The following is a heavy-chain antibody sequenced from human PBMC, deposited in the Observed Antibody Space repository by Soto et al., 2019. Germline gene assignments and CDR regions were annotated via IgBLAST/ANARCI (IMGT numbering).Heavy chain of an antibody. Sequence: SETLSLTCTVSGGSISSGGYYWSWIRQHPGKGLEWIGYIYYSGSTYYNPSLKSRVTISVDTSKNQFSLKLSSVTAADTAVYYCATTRGYDSSGYRNWGQGTLVTVSS. V-gene: IGHV4-31*03. CDR1: GGSISSGGYY. J-gene: IGHJ4*02. CDR3: ATTRGYDSSGYRN. D-gene: IGHD3-22*01. CDR2: IYYSGST.